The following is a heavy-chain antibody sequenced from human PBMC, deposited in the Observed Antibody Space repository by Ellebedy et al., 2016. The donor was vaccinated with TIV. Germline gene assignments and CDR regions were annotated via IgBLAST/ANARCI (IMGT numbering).Heavy chain of an antibody. CDR3: AGFGREGPDY. CDR2: IYYSGST. CDR1: GGSISNTLHY. Sequence: MPSETLSLTCTVSGGSISNTLHYWGWIRQPPGKGLEWIGSIYYSGSTYYNPSLKSRVTISVDTSQNQFSLKLSSVTAADTAVYYCAGFGREGPDYWGQGTLVTVSS. D-gene: IGHD3-16*01. J-gene: IGHJ4*02. V-gene: IGHV4-39*01.